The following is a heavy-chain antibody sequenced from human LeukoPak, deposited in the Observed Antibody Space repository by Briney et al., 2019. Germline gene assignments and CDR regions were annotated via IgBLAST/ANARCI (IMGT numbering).Heavy chain of an antibody. D-gene: IGHD4-17*01. CDR3: VRGLTTVATWLYL. J-gene: IGHJ2*01. CDR1: GYTFTGNL. Sequence: ASVKVSCKASGYTFTGNLMHWVRQAPGQGLEWMGWISPNSGDTKYAQKFQGRVTMTRDTSISTAYMEVSRLRSDDTAVYYCVRGLTTVATWLYLWGRGTLVTVSS. CDR2: ISPNSGDT. V-gene: IGHV1-2*02.